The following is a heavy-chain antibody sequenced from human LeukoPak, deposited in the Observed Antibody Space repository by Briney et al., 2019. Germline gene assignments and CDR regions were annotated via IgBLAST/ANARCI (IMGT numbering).Heavy chain of an antibody. CDR2: LNQGGSET. J-gene: IGHJ3*01. D-gene: IGHD4-17*01. CDR3: ARPTVTTGVDAFDF. CDR1: GFTLSDYW. V-gene: IGHV3-7*01. Sequence: PGGSLRLSCAASGFTLSDYWMTWVRQAPGKGLEWVANLNQGGSETYYVDSVKGRFTISRDNAKNSLYLQMSSLRAEDTAVYYCARPTVTTGVDAFDFWGQGTMVTVSS.